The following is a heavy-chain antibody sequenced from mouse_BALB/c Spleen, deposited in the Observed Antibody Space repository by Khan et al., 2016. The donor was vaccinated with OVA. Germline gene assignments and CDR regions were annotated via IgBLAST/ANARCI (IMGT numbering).Heavy chain of an antibody. Sequence: QIQLVQSGPELKKPGETVKISCKASGYTFTNYGMNWVKQAPGKGLKWMGWINPYTGEPTYADDFKGRFAFPLETSASTAYLQINNLKTEDTAEYYCARMEPYWYFDLWGAGTTVTVSS. CDR3: ARMEPYWYFDL. CDR2: INPYTGEP. J-gene: IGHJ1*01. CDR1: GYTFTNYG. V-gene: IGHV9-3-1*01.